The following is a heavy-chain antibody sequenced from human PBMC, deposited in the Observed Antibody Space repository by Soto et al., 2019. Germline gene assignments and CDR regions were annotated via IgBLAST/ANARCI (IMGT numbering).Heavy chain of an antibody. CDR2: TFSRGSA. D-gene: IGHD3-10*01. V-gene: IGHV4-59*01. CDR3: ARGRYYYGSGSFDY. J-gene: IGHJ4*02. Sequence: SETLSLTCTVSGDSIGNSHWSWIRQPPGKGLEWIGLTFSRGSATYNPSLKSRVTISVDTSKNQLSLKLTSVTAADTAVYYCARGRYYYGSGSFDYWGQGTLVTVSS. CDR1: GDSIGNSH.